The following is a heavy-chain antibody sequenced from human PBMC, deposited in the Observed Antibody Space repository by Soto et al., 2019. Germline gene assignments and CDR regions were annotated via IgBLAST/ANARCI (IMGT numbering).Heavy chain of an antibody. CDR2: INAGNGNT. J-gene: IGHJ4*02. CDR1: GYTFTSYA. D-gene: IGHD3-22*01. CDR3: ARDFKGYYDSSGYYHNFDY. Sequence: ASVKVSCKASGYTFTSYAMHWVRQAPGQRLEWMGWINAGNGNTKYSQKFQGRVTITADTSASTAYMELSSLRSEDTAVYYCARDFKGYYDSSGYYHNFDYWGQGTLVTVSS. V-gene: IGHV1-3*01.